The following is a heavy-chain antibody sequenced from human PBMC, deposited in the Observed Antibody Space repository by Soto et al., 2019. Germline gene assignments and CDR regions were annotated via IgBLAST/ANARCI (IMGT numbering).Heavy chain of an antibody. V-gene: IGHV3-33*01. Sequence: GGSLRLCCVTSGFTFSDYAMHWVRQAPGKGLEWVAVIRPDGSNRYYADSVKGRFTISRDISKNTLYLQMSSLRADDTAVYFCATVGRPHQLLPGFDNWGQGTLVTVSS. CDR1: GFTFSDYA. CDR2: IRPDGSNR. D-gene: IGHD1-1*01. J-gene: IGHJ5*02. CDR3: ATVGRPHQLLPGFDN.